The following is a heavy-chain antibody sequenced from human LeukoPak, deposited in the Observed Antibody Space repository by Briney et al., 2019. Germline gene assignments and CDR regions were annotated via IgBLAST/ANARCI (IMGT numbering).Heavy chain of an antibody. J-gene: IGHJ4*02. CDR1: GGTFSSHA. V-gene: IGHV1-69*05. D-gene: IGHD5-18*01. CDR3: ARIPWGYSYGPGDY. CDR2: IIPIFGTA. Sequence: SVKVSCKASGGTFSSHAISWVRQAPGQGLEWMGGIIPIFGTANYAQKFQGRVTITTDESTSTAYMELSSLRSEDTAVYYCARIPWGYSYGPGDYWGQGTLVTVSS.